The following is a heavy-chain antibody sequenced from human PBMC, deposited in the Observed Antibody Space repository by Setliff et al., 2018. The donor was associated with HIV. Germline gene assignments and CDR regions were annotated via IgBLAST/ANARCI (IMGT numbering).Heavy chain of an antibody. V-gene: IGHV4-34*01. D-gene: IGHD3-22*01. CDR3: AREFGGYYYDSSETFDY. Sequence: PSETLSLTCAVYGGSFSGYYWSWIRQPPGKGLEWIGEINHSGSTNYNPSLKSRVTISVDTSKNQFSLKLSPVTAADTAVYYCAREFGGYYYDSSETFDYWGQGTLVTVSS. CDR1: GGSFSGYY. CDR2: INHSGST. J-gene: IGHJ4*02.